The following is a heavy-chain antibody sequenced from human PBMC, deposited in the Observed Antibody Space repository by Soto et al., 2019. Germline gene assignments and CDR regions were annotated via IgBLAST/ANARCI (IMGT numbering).Heavy chain of an antibody. CDR3: ARADRTLVTSYSLDV. V-gene: IGHV4-34*01. CDR2: INHSGTI. CDR1: GGSFSGYY. D-gene: IGHD2-21*02. Sequence: PSETLSLTCAVYGGSFSGYYWTWIRQPPGKGLEWIGEINHSGTINFNPSLKSRLTISLDTSKKHFSLQLSYVTDADTAAYYCARADRTLVTSYSLDVWGQGTTVTVSS. J-gene: IGHJ6*02.